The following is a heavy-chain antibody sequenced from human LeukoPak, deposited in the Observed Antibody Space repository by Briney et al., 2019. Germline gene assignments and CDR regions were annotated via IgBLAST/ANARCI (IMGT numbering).Heavy chain of an antibody. V-gene: IGHV4-30-4*07. CDR2: IYYSGST. Sequence: PSETLSLTCAVSGGSISSGGYSWSWIRQPPGKGLEWIGYIYYSGSTYYNPSLKSRVTISVDTSKNQFSLKLSSVTAADTAVYYCARGYLNFVAWFDPWGQGTLVTVSS. CDR1: GGSISSGGYS. CDR3: ARGYLNFVAWFDP. D-gene: IGHD3-3*02. J-gene: IGHJ5*02.